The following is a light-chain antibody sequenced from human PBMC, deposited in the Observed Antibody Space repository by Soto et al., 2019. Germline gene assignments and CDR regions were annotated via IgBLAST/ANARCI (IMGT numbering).Light chain of an antibody. CDR3: QQYTKWPR. CDR2: GAS. Sequence: EIVMTQSPATLSVSPGERATLSCRASQSVGSNLTWYQQKPGQAPRLLIYGASTRANGIPARFSDTGSGTEFTLTISRLQSDDFALYYCQQYTKWPRFGPGTKVDIK. CDR1: QSVGSN. J-gene: IGKJ3*01. V-gene: IGKV3-15*01.